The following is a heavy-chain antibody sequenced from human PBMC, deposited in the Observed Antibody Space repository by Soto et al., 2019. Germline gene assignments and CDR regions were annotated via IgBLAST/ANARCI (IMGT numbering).Heavy chain of an antibody. CDR1: GGSISSYY. D-gene: IGHD2-15*01. CDR2: IYYTGST. V-gene: IGHV4-59*08. Sequence: QVRLQESGPGLVKPSETLSLTCTVSGGSISSYYWSWIRQPPGKGLEWIGYIYYTGSTNYNPSLKSRVTISVDTSKKQSSVKLSSVTAADTAGYYCARHRPYSSPCYFDYWGQGTLVTVSS. CDR3: ARHRPYSSPCYFDY. J-gene: IGHJ4*02.